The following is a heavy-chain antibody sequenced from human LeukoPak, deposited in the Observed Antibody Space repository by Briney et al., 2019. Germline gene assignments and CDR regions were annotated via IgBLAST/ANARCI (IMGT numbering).Heavy chain of an antibody. J-gene: IGHJ4*02. CDR3: AGASYDSSGVH. CDR1: GGSISSNY. V-gene: IGHV4-59*01. CDR2: IYYSGST. Sequence: SETLSLTCTVSGGSISSNYWSWVRQPPGKGLEWIGYIYYSGSTNYNPSLKGRVTISVDTSKNQFPLKLSSVTAADTAVYYCAGASYDSSGVHWGQGTLVTVSS. D-gene: IGHD3-22*01.